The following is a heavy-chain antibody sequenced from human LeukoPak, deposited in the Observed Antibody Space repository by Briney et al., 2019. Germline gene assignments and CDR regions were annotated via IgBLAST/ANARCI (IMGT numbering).Heavy chain of an antibody. CDR1: GFTFDDYG. D-gene: IGHD3-10*01. Sequence: QPGGSLRLSCAASGFTFDDYGMSWVRQAPGKGLEWVSNINKNGGNTAYLDSVKGRFIISRDNAKNSLYLQMNSLRAEDTTLYYCARDRGAISLTNFIDSWGRGTLVTVSS. J-gene: IGHJ4*02. CDR3: ARDRGAISLTNFIDS. CDR2: INKNGGNT. V-gene: IGHV3-20*04.